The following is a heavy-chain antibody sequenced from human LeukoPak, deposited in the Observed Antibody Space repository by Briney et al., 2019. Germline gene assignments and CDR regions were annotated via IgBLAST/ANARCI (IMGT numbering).Heavy chain of an antibody. CDR1: GYTFTSRT. D-gene: IGHD5-18*01. J-gene: IGHJ5*02. CDR2: IIPIFGTA. CDR3: ARDGGVRYGYGQMGFDP. V-gene: IGHV1-69*05. Sequence: RAASVKVSCKASGYTFTSRTITWVRQAPGQGLEWVGGIIPIFGTANYAQKFQGRVTITTDESTSTAYMELSSLRSEDTAVYYCARDGGVRYGYGQMGFDPWGQGTLVTVSS.